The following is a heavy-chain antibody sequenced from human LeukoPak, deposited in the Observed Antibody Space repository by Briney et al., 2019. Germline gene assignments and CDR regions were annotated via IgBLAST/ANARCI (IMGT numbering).Heavy chain of an antibody. CDR3: ARNAEIKGYWYFDL. J-gene: IGHJ2*01. D-gene: IGHD1-14*01. V-gene: IGHV3-30-3*01. CDR1: GFTFSSYA. Sequence: PGGSLRLSCAASGFTFSSYAMHWVRQAPGKGLEWVAFISYDGSNKYYADSVKGRFTISRDNPKNTLYLQMNSLRAEDTAVYYCARNAEIKGYWYFDLWGRGTLVTVSS. CDR2: ISYDGSNK.